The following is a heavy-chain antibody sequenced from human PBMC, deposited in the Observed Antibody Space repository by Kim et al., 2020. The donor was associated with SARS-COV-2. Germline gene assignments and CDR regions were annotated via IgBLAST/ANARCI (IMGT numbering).Heavy chain of an antibody. Sequence: ASVKVSCKASGYTFTSYYMHWVRQAPGQGLDWMGIINPSGGSTRYAQKFQGRVTMTRDTSTSTVYMELSSLRSEDTAVYYCARDLTVTTQYYYYYYGVDVWGQGTTVTVSS. J-gene: IGHJ6*02. CDR1: GYTFTSYY. CDR3: ARDLTVTTQYYYYYYGVDV. V-gene: IGHV1-46*03. D-gene: IGHD4-17*01. CDR2: INPSGGST.